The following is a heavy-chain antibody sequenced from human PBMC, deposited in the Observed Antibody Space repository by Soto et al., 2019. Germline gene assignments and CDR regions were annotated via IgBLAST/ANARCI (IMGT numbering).Heavy chain of an antibody. CDR2: IYSGGST. J-gene: IGHJ4*02. V-gene: IGHV3-53*05. D-gene: IGHD6-13*01. CDR3: ARGDSNSWSDY. Sequence: GGSLRLSCAASGFTVSSYYMSWVRQAPGKGLEWVSVIYSGGSTYYADSVKGRFTISRDNSRNTLSLQMNSLRAEDAAVYYCARGDSNSWSDYWGQGTLVTVS. CDR1: GFTVSSYY.